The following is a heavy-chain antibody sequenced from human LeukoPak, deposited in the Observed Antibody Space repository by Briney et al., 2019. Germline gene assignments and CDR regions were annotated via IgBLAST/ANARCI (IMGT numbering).Heavy chain of an antibody. J-gene: IGHJ4*02. CDR3: ARPAAAAAAFCDY. Sequence: GGSLRLSCAASGFTFSTSGMNWVRQAPGRGLEWVSYIAIGSSPVYYADSVKGRFTSSGDNAKNSLYLQMNSLRDEDTAVYYCARPAAAAAAFCDYWGQGTLSLSPQ. CDR2: IAIGSSPV. D-gene: IGHD2-15*01. CDR1: GFTFSTSG. V-gene: IGHV3-48*02.